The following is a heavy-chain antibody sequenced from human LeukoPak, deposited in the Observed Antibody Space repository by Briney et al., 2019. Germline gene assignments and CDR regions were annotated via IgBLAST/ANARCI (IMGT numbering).Heavy chain of an antibody. CDR1: GGSISSSSYY. D-gene: IGHD1-26*01. J-gene: IGHJ2*01. V-gene: IGHV4-39*07. CDR3: ARVGPNWYFDL. CDR2: IYYSGST. Sequence: KPSETLSHTCTVSGGSISSSSYYWGWIRQPPGKGLEWIGSIYYSGSTYYNPSLKSRVTISVDTSKNQFSLKLSSVTAADTAVYYCARVGPNWYFDLWGRGTLVTVSS.